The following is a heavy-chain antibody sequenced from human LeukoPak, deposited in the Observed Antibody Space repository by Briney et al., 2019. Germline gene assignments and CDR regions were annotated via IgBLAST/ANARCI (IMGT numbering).Heavy chain of an antibody. CDR3: ARSGRYTFDY. J-gene: IGHJ4*02. D-gene: IGHD1-26*01. V-gene: IGHV6-1*01. CDR1: GDSVSSNSAV. CDR2: TYYRSKWRD. Sequence: SQTLSLTCDISGDSVSSNSAVWNWIRQSPSRGLEWLGKTYYRSKWRDDSAVCVRGRVTITPDTSKNQFSLQLSSVTPEDTAVYYCARSGRYTFDYWGQGILVTVSS.